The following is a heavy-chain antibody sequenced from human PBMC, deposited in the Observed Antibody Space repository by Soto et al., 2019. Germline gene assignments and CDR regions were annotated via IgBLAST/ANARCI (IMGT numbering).Heavy chain of an antibody. Sequence: QVQLQQWGAGLLKPSETLSLTCAVYGGSLSGYYWSWIRQPPGKGLEWIGEINHSGSTNYNPSLKSRVTKSAAPSKTKFPRRRPSVTAADTGGYCCARGPGYGNYKDYWGKGPLVTASS. V-gene: IGHV4-34*01. CDR3: ARGPGYGNYKDY. J-gene: IGHJ4*02. CDR1: GGSLSGYY. CDR2: INHSGST. D-gene: IGHD1-7*01.